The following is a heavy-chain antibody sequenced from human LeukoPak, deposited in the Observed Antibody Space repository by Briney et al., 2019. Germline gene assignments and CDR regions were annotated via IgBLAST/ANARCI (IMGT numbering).Heavy chain of an antibody. V-gene: IGHV3-21*01. CDR1: GFTFSSYS. Sequence: GGSLRLSCAASGFTFSSYSMNWVRQAPGKGLEWVSSISSSSSYIYYADSVKGRFTISRDNAKNSLYLQMNSLRAEDTAVYYCARSSPYSSSWYSAFDIWGQGTMVTVSS. CDR2: ISSSSSYI. J-gene: IGHJ3*02. D-gene: IGHD6-13*01. CDR3: ARSSPYSSSWYSAFDI.